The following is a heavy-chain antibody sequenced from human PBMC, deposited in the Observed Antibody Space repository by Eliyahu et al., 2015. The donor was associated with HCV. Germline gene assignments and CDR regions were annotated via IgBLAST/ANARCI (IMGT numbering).Heavy chain of an antibody. CDR1: GGSISSYY. V-gene: IGHV4-4*07. Sequence: QVQLQESGPGLVKPSETLSLTCTVSGGSISSYYWSWIRQPAGKGLEWIGRIYTSGSTNYNPPLKSRVTMSVDTSKNQFSLKLSSVTAADTAVYYCAREDSKDIVLMVYARGNWFDPWGQGTLVTVSS. D-gene: IGHD2-8*01. CDR2: IYTSGST. J-gene: IGHJ5*02. CDR3: AREDSKDIVLMVYARGNWFDP.